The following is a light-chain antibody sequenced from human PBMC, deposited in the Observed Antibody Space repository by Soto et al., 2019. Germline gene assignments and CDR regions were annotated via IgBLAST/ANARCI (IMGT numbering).Light chain of an antibody. CDR3: CSYAPITTVV. J-gene: IGLJ3*02. Sequence: QSALTQPASVSGSPGQSITISCTGTSSDVGSYNLVSWYQQHPGKAPKLMIYEDNKRPSGVSNRFSGSKSGNTASLTISGLQAEDEAHYYCCSYAPITTVVFGGGTNDRP. V-gene: IGLV2-23*01. CDR1: SSDVGSYNL. CDR2: EDN.